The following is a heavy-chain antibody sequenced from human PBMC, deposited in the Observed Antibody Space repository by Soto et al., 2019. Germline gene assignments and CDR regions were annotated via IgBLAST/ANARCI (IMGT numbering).Heavy chain of an antibody. CDR2: SSYDGRET. Sequence: PGGSLRLSCAASDFDFSSYGIHWGRQAPGKGLEWVAASSYDGRETFYADSAKSRFTVSKEMSKNTAFLQMNALRHEDTAVYFCARDSGWPILNFDNWGQGTPVTVSS. CDR1: DFDFSSYG. J-gene: IGHJ4*02. CDR3: ARDSGWPILNFDN. V-gene: IGHV3-30*03. D-gene: IGHD3-10*01.